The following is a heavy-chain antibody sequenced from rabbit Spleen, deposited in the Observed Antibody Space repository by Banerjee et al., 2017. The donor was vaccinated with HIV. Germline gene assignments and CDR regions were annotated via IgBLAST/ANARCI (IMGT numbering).Heavy chain of an antibody. CDR3: ARDLTSVIGWNFGL. D-gene: IGHD1-1*01. CDR2: INTATVKA. V-gene: IGHV1S45*01. Sequence: QEQVVESGGGLVKPEGSLTLTCKASGFSFSDRDVMCWVRQAPGKGLEWIACINTATVKAVYATWAKGRFTISRTSSTTVTLQMTSLTAADTATYFCARDLTSVIGWNFGLWGQGTLVTVS. CDR1: GFSFSDRDV. J-gene: IGHJ3*01.